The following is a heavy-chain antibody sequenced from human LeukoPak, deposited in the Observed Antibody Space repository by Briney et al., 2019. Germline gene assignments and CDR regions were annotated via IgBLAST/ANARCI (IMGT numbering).Heavy chain of an antibody. V-gene: IGHV4-39*02. CDR1: GGSISSGDYY. CDR3: ARVGPNWGFKENFDF. D-gene: IGHD7-27*01. J-gene: IGHJ4*02. Sequence: PSQTLSLTSSVSGGSISSGDYYWGWIRRPPGKGLEWIGSINHGGSTDYNPSLKSRVIMSIDTSKNHFSLKLTSVTAADTAVYYCARVGPNWGFKENFDFWGQGTLVTVSS. CDR2: INHGGST.